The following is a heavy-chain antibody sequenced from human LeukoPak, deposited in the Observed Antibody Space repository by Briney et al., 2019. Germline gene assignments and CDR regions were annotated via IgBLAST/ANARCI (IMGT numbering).Heavy chain of an antibody. J-gene: IGHJ4*02. Sequence: SETLSLNCTVSGGSISSYYWSWLRQPPGKGLEWIGYIYYSGSTNYNPSLKSRVTISVDTSKNQFSLKLSSVTAADTAVYYCARRRGYYDSSGYWLDYWGQGTLVTVSS. CDR3: ARRRGYYDSSGYWLDY. CDR1: GGSISSYY. V-gene: IGHV4-59*08. D-gene: IGHD3-22*01. CDR2: IYYSGST.